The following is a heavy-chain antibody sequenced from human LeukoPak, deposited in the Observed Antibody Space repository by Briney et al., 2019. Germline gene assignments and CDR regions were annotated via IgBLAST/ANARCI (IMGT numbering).Heavy chain of an antibody. CDR2: INWNSDTK. CDR1: GFAFHNYA. V-gene: IGHV3-9*01. D-gene: IGHD4-23*01. CDR3: AKDTGGNGAYFYAMDV. J-gene: IGHJ6*02. Sequence: GRSLRLSCVGSGFAFHNYAMHWVRRPPGRGLEWVSAINWNSDTKAYADSVKGRFTISRDRARNSLYLQMDSLRPEDTALYYCAKDTGGNGAYFYAMDVWGQGTSVTVSS.